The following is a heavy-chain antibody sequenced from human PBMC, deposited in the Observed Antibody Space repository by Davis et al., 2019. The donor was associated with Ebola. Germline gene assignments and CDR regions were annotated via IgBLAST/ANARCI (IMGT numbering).Heavy chain of an antibody. CDR2: IYYSGST. D-gene: IGHD5-18*01. J-gene: IGHJ4*02. CDR3: ARDRSQPYFDY. CDR1: GGSFSGYY. Sequence: PSETLSLTCAVYGGSFSGYYWSWIRQPPGKGLEWVGYIYYSGSTYYNPSLKSRVTISVDTSKNQFSLKLSSVTAADTAVYYCARDRSQPYFDYWGQGTLVTVSS. V-gene: IGHV4-30-4*08.